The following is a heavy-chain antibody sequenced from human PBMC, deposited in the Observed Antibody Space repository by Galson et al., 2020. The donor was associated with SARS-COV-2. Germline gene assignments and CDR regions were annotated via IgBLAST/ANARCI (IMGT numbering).Heavy chain of an antibody. D-gene: IGHD3-10*01. J-gene: IGHJ4*02. CDR3: GRGDSPSSFDY. CDR1: GYRFTSYW. CDR2: MYPGDSDI. V-gene: IGHV5-51*01. Sequence: KVSCKGSGYRFTSYWIGWVRQMPGKGLEWMGIMYPGDSDIRYSPSFQGQVTISADKSINTAYVQWSSLKASDTAMYYCGRGDSPSSFDYWGQGTLLTVSS.